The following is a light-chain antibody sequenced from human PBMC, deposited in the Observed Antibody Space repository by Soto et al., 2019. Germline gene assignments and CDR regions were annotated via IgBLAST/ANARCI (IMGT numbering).Light chain of an antibody. V-gene: IGKV1-39*01. Sequence: DIQMTQSLSSLSASVGDRVTITCRASQSIRTYLNWYQQKPGKAPKLLIYAASSLQSGVPSRFSGSGSGTDFTLTISSLQPEDFATYYCQQSYSTLITFGQGTRLEIK. CDR2: AAS. J-gene: IGKJ5*01. CDR1: QSIRTY. CDR3: QQSYSTLIT.